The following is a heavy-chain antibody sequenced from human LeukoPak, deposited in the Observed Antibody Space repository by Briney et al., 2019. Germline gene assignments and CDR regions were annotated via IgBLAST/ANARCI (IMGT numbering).Heavy chain of an antibody. D-gene: IGHD6-13*01. Sequence: TGGSLRLSCSASGFTFSSYAMHWVRQAPGKGLEYVSAISSNGGSTYYADSVKGRFTISRDNSKNTLYLQMSSLRAEDTAVYYCVKVSISGSWSYFQHWGQGTLVTVSS. CDR2: ISSNGGST. CDR3: VKVSISGSWSYFQH. J-gene: IGHJ1*01. V-gene: IGHV3-64D*06. CDR1: GFTFSSYA.